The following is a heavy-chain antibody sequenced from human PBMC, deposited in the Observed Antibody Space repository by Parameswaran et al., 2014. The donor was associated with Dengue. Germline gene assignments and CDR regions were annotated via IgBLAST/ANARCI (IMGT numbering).Heavy chain of an antibody. V-gene: IGHV4-39*01. CDR3: ARVGRRFLEWFNDY. D-gene: IGHD3-3*01. CDR2: IYYSGST. J-gene: IGHJ4*02. Sequence: WIRQPPGKGLEWIGSIYYSGSTYYNPSLKSRVTISVDTSKNQFSLKLSSVTAADTAVYYCARVGRRFLEWFNDYWGQGTLVTVSS.